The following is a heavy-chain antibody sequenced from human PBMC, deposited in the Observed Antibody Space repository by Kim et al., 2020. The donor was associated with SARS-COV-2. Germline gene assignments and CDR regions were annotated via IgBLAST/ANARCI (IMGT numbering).Heavy chain of an antibody. J-gene: IGHJ2*01. CDR3: ARDTGLRYFDWLQDWYFDL. D-gene: IGHD3-9*01. CDR2: ISSSSSYT. Sequence: GGSLRLSCAASGFTFSDYYMSWICQAPGKGLEWVSYISSSSSYTNYADSVKGRFTISRDNAKNSLYLQMNSLRAEDTAVYYCARDTGLRYFDWLQDWYFDLWGRGTLVTVSS. V-gene: IGHV3-11*06. CDR1: GFTFSDYY.